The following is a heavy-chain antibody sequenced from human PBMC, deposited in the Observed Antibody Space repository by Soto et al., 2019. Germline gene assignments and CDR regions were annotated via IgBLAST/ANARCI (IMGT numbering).Heavy chain of an antibody. D-gene: IGHD5-12*01. CDR2: INAGNGDT. CDR1: GITCNTYA. Sequence: QVQLVQSGAEMKKPGASVKLSCKASGITCNTYAIYRVRQAPGQGLEWMGWINAGNGDTRYSQNFQGRVTLTRDTSASTVYMDLDILKSGDTGVYYCARAISGYVTWGQGTLVTVSS. J-gene: IGHJ4*02. CDR3: ARAISGYVT. V-gene: IGHV1-3*01.